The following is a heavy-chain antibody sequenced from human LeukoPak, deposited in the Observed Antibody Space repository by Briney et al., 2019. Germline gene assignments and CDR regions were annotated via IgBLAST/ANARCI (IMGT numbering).Heavy chain of an antibody. Sequence: GGSLRLSCAASGFTFDDYAMHWVRQAPGKGLEWVSLISWDGGSTYYADSVKGRFTISRDNSKNSLYLQMNSLRAEDTALYYCAKDNCSGGSCYALDIWGQGTMVTVSS. CDR1: GFTFDDYA. CDR2: ISWDGGST. CDR3: AKDNCSGGSCYALDI. D-gene: IGHD2-15*01. J-gene: IGHJ3*02. V-gene: IGHV3-43D*03.